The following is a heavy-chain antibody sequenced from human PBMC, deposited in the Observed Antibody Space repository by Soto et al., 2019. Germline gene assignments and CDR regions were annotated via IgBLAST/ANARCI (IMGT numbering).Heavy chain of an antibody. CDR2: MNPNSGNT. CDR1: GYTFTSYD. J-gene: IGHJ4*02. V-gene: IGHV1-8*02. CDR3: AREGGRDSSGRNRGY. Sequence: QVQLVQSGAEVKKPGASVKVSCKASGYTFTSYDINWVRQATGQGLEWMGWMNPNSGNTGYAQKVQGRVTKTSSTSISTAYMELSSLRSENTAVYYCAREGGRDSSGRNRGYWGQGTLVTVSS. D-gene: IGHD3-22*01.